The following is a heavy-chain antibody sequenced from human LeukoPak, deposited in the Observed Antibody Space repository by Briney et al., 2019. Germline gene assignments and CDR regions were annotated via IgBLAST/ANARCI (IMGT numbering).Heavy chain of an antibody. CDR3: ARDQTYYYDSSGYDAFDI. J-gene: IGHJ3*02. V-gene: IGHV3-21*01. Sequence: GGSLRLSCAPSGFTFSSYSMNWVRQAPGKGLEWVSSISSSSSYIYYADSVKGRFTISRDNAKNSLYLQMNSLRAEDTAVYYCARDQTYYYDSSGYDAFDIWGQGTMVTVSS. CDR1: GFTFSSYS. CDR2: ISSSSSYI. D-gene: IGHD3-22*01.